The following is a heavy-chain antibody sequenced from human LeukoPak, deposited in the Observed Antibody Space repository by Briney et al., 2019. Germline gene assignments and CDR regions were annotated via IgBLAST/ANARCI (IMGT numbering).Heavy chain of an antibody. Sequence: PSETLSLTCTVSGGSISSYYWSWIRQPPGKGLEWVGYIYYSGSTNYSPSLKSRVTISVDASKNQFSLKLSSVTAADTAVYYCARGAGYNYYFDYWGQGTLVTVSS. V-gene: IGHV4-59*01. CDR3: ARGAGYNYYFDY. CDR1: GGSISSYY. J-gene: IGHJ4*02. D-gene: IGHD5-24*01. CDR2: IYYSGST.